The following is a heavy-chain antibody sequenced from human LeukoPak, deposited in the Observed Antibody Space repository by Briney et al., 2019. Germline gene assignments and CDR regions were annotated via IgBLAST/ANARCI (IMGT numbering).Heavy chain of an antibody. Sequence: GGPLRLSCAASGFTVSSNYMTWVRQAPGKGLEWVSVIYAGGSTYYADSVKGRFTISRDSSKNTLYLQMNSLRAGDTAVYYCARQMYRYYFDYWGQGTLVTVSS. V-gene: IGHV3-66*02. CDR3: ARQMYRYYFDY. CDR2: IYAGGST. J-gene: IGHJ4*02. D-gene: IGHD2-2*01. CDR1: GFTVSSNY.